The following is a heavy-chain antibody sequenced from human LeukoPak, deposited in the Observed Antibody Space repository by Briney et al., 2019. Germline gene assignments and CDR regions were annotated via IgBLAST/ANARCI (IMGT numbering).Heavy chain of an antibody. V-gene: IGHV3-30*18. D-gene: IGHD2-8*01. CDR2: ISYEGSTK. CDR1: GFTFSSYG. CDR3: AKSGAQYCTSGTCYFDY. J-gene: IGHJ4*02. Sequence: GRSLRLSCAASGFTFSSYGMHWVRQAPGKGLEWVAIISYEGSTKYYADSVKGRFTISRDNSKNTLYLQMNSLRAEDTAIYYCAKSGAQYCTSGTCYFDYWGQGTLSPSPQ.